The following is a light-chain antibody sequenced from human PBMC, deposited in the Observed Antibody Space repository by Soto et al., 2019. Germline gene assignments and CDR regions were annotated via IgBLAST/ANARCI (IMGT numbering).Light chain of an antibody. CDR3: QQYNDWPPRHT. CDR1: QSISSY. Sequence: IVMTQSPATLSVSPGERATLSCRASQSISSYLAWYQQKPGQAPRLLIYGASTRATAIPARFSGSGSGTEFTLTISSMQSEDFAIYYCQQYNDWPPRHTFGQGTKLEIK. V-gene: IGKV3-15*01. CDR2: GAS. J-gene: IGKJ2*01.